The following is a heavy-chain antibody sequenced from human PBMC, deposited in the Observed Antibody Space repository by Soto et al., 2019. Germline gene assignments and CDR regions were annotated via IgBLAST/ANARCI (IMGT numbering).Heavy chain of an antibody. D-gene: IGHD6-19*01. CDR1: GDSVSSPYY. Sequence: QVQLQESGPGLVKPSGTLPLTCAVSGDSVSSPYYWCWVRQPPGKGLEWIGEVFHPGTTSYNPSLRSRVTISMDKSNNQFSLDLNYVTAADTAVYYCARSAGWYAVHSWGPGTLV. CDR2: VFHPGTT. J-gene: IGHJ4*02. CDR3: ARSAGWYAVHS. V-gene: IGHV4-4*02.